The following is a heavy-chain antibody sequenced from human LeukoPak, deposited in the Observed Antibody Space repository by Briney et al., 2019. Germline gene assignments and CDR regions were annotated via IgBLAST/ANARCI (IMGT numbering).Heavy chain of an antibody. V-gene: IGHV5-51*01. J-gene: IGHJ4*02. CDR3: ARQDYDILTGYQPIDY. Sequence: GESLKISCKGSGYSFTSYWIGWVRQMPGKGREGMGIIYPGDSDTSYSPSFQGQVTISADKSISTAYLQWSRLKASDTAMYYCARQDYDILTGYQPIDYWGQGTLVTVSS. D-gene: IGHD3-9*01. CDR2: IYPGDSDT. CDR1: GYSFTSYW.